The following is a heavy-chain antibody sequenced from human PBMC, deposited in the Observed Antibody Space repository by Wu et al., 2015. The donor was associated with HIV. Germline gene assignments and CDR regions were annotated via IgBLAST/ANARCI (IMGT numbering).Heavy chain of an antibody. V-gene: IGHV1-46*01. D-gene: IGHD5-12*01. J-gene: IGHJ4*02. Sequence: QVLLVQSGAEVRKPGASVKVSCKTSGYTFTSYYMHWVRQAPGQGLEWMGIINPSGGNTSYAQKFQGRVTMTRDTSTTTVYMELSSLRSEDTAVYYCAREYSGYYFDYWGQGTLVTVSS. CDR1: GYTFTSYY. CDR2: INPSGGNT. CDR3: AREYSGYYFDY.